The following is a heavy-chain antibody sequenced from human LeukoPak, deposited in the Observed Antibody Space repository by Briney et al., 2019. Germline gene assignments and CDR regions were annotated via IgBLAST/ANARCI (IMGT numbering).Heavy chain of an antibody. Sequence: GGSLRLSCAASGFTFSNYGMSWVRQAPGKGLEWVSAISGSGGSTYYADSVKGRFTISRDNSKNTLYLQMNSLRAEDTAVYYCAKDRGDIVVVVAATGTGVDYWGQGTLVTVSS. V-gene: IGHV3-23*01. CDR1: GFTFSNYG. J-gene: IGHJ4*02. CDR2: ISGSGGST. CDR3: AKDRGDIVVVVAATGTGVDY. D-gene: IGHD2-15*01.